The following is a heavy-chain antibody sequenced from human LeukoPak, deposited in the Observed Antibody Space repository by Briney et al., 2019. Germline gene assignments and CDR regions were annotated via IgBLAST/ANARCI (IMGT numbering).Heavy chain of an antibody. CDR1: GGTFSSYA. D-gene: IGHD2-21*02. V-gene: IGHV1-69*13. CDR2: IIPTFGTA. J-gene: IGHJ4*02. Sequence: SVKVSCKASGGTFSSYAISWVRQAPGQGLEWMGGIIPTFGTANYAQKFQGRVTITADESTSTAYMELSSLRSEDTAVYYCASDLLNCGGDCYTVYWGQGTLVTVSS. CDR3: ASDLLNCGGDCYTVY.